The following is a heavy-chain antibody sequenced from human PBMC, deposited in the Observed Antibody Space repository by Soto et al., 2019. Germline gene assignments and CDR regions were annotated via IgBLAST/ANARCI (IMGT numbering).Heavy chain of an antibody. CDR3: AKDLADLPT. D-gene: IGHD3-3*01. V-gene: IGHV3-23*01. CDR1: GFTFNTYA. J-gene: IGHJ4*02. Sequence: GGSLRLSCAASGFTFNTYAMSWVRQAPGKGLEWVSGISGSRGSTFYADSVKGRFTISRDNSKNTVYLQMKSLRADDTAVYYCAKDLADLPTWGQETLVTVSS. CDR2: ISGSRGST.